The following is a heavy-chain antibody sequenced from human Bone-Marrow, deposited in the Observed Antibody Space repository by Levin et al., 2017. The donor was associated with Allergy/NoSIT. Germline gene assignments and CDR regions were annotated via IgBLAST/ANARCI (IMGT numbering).Heavy chain of an antibody. CDR1: GFTFSSYS. CDR3: ARVAASSSWYNDFGY. D-gene: IGHD6-13*01. CDR2: ISSSSSYI. V-gene: IGHV3-21*01. Sequence: AGGSLRLSCAASGFTFSSYSMNWVRQAPGKGLEWVSSISSSSSYIYYADSVKGRFTISRDNAKNSLYLQMNSLRAEDTAVYYCARVAASSSWYNDFGYWGQGTLVTVSS. J-gene: IGHJ4*02.